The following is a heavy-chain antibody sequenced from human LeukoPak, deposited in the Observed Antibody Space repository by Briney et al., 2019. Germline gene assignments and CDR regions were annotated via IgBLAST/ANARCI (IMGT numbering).Heavy chain of an antibody. V-gene: IGHV1-18*01. Sequence: ASVKVSCKASGYTFTSYGINWVRQAPGQGLEWMGWISTYNGYTNYAQNLQGRVTMTTDTSVTTVYLELRSLRSDDTAVYYCARSYCGGDCYRNFDYWGQGTLVTVSS. CDR1: GYTFTSYG. CDR2: ISTYNGYT. D-gene: IGHD2-21*02. J-gene: IGHJ4*02. CDR3: ARSYCGGDCYRNFDY.